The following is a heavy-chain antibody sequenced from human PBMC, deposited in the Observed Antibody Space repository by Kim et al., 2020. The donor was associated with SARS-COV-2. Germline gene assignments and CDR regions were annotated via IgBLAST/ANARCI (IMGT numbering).Heavy chain of an antibody. V-gene: IGHV5-51*01. CDR3: ARTYYDILTGFDY. CDR1: GSSFTSYW. J-gene: IGHJ4*02. D-gene: IGHD3-9*01. CDR2: IYPGDSDT. Sequence: GESLNLSFNFPGSSFTSYWIGWVRQMPGKGLEWMGIIYPGDSDTRYSPSFQGQVTISADKSISTAYLQWSSLKASDTAMYYCARTYYDILTGFDYWGQGTLVTVSS.